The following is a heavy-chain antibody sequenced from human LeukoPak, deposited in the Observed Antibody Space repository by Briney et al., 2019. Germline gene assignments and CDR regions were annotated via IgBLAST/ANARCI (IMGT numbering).Heavy chain of an antibody. CDR1: GFTSADYA. V-gene: IGHV3-23*01. D-gene: IGHD6-13*01. J-gene: IGHJ4*02. Sequence: GRSLRLSCAASGFTSADYAMHWVRQTPGKGLEWVSGISGSGGSTYYADSVKGRFTISRDNSKNTLYLQMNSLRAEDTAVYYCAKVQAGTYFDYWGQGTLVTVSS. CDR3: AKVQAGTYFDY. CDR2: ISGSGGST.